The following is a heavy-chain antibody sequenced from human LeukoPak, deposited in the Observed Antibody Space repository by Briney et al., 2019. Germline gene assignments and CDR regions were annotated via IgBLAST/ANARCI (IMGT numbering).Heavy chain of an antibody. CDR2: IYYSGST. Sequence: SQTLSLTCTFSGGSISSGDYYWSWIRQPPGKGLEWSGYIYYSGSTYYNPSLKSRVTISVDTSKNQFSLKLSSVTAADTAVYYCARDAGSHHDAFDIWGQGTMVTVSS. V-gene: IGHV4-30-4*01. J-gene: IGHJ3*02. CDR1: GGSISSGDYY. D-gene: IGHD2-15*01. CDR3: ARDAGSHHDAFDI.